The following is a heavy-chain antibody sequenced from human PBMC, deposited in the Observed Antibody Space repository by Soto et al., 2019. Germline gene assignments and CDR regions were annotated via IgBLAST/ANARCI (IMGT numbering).Heavy chain of an antibody. CDR2: IWYDGSNK. J-gene: IGHJ6*02. V-gene: IGHV3-33*01. CDR1: GFTFSSYG. D-gene: IGHD1-1*01. Sequence: GGSLRLSCAASGFTFSSYGMHWVRQAPGKGLEWVAVIWYDGSNKYYADSVKGRFTISRDNSKNTLYLQMNSLRAEDTAVYYCAIEMAGTLDVMDVWGQGTTVTVSS. CDR3: AIEMAGTLDVMDV.